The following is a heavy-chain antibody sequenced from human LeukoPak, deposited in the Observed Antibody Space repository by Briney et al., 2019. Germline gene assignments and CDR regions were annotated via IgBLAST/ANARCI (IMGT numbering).Heavy chain of an antibody. Sequence: SETLSLTCAVYGGSFSGYYWSWIRQPPGKGLEWIGEINHSGSTNYNPSLKSRVTISVDTSKNQFSLKLSSVTAADTAVYYCARGLPSWFFDYWGQGTLVTVSS. CDR2: INHSGST. D-gene: IGHD6-13*01. J-gene: IGHJ4*02. CDR3: ARGLPSWFFDY. CDR1: GGSFSGYY. V-gene: IGHV4-34*01.